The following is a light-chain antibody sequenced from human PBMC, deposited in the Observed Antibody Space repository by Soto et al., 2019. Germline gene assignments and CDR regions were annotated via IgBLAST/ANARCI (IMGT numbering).Light chain of an antibody. CDR3: QQYNNWLGT. CDR1: QRVSSN. CDR2: GAY. Sequence: EIVMTQSPATLSVSPGERATISCRASQRVSSNLAWYQQKPGQAPRLLIYGAYTRATGIPARFSGSGSGTELTLTISSLQSEDFAVYYCQQYNNWLGTFGQGTKLEIK. J-gene: IGKJ2*01. V-gene: IGKV3-15*01.